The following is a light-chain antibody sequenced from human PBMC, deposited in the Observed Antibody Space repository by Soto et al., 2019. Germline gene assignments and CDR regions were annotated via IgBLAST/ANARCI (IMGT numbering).Light chain of an antibody. CDR3: SSYTSSSTSSYV. Sequence: QSALTQPASVSGSPGQSITISCTGTSSDVGGYNYVSWYQQHPGKAPKLMIYEVSNRPSGASNRFSGSKSGNTASLTISGLQAEDEADYYCSSYTSSSTSSYVFGTGTKVTVL. CDR2: EVS. V-gene: IGLV2-14*01. J-gene: IGLJ1*01. CDR1: SSDVGGYNY.